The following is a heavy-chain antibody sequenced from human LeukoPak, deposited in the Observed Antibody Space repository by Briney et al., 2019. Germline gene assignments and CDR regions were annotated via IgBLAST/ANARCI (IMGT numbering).Heavy chain of an antibody. V-gene: IGHV1-3*01. D-gene: IGHD6-13*01. CDR3: ARDRGGAWQQLVFDY. Sequence: ASVKVSCKASRYTFIRYHMHWVRQAPGQRLEWMGWINAGNGNTKYSQKFQGRVTITRDTSASTAYMELSSLRSEDTAVYYCARDRGGAWQQLVFDYWGQGTLVTVSS. J-gene: IGHJ4*02. CDR2: INAGNGNT. CDR1: RYTFIRYH.